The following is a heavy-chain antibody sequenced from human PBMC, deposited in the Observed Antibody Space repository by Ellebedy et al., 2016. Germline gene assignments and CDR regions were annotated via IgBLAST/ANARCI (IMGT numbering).Heavy chain of an antibody. J-gene: IGHJ4*02. Sequence: SVKVSXKASGGTFTSYAISWVRQAPGQGLEWMGRIIPILGIANYAQKFQGRVTITADKSTSTAYMELRSLRSDDTAVYYCARENSGSYYVLDYWGQGTLVTVSS. CDR1: GGTFTSYA. D-gene: IGHD1-26*01. V-gene: IGHV1-69*04. CDR3: ARENSGSYYVLDY. CDR2: IIPILGIA.